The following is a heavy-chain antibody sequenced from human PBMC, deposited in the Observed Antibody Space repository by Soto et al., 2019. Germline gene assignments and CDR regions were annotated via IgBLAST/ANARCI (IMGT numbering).Heavy chain of an antibody. D-gene: IGHD3-10*01. CDR3: ARQRGYYFDY. V-gene: IGHV4-59*01. Sequence: SETLSLTCTVSGDSISTFYWSWIRQPPGKGLEWIGYIYYTGSTNYNPSLKSRVTMSVDTSKKQFSLKLTSVTAADTAVYYCARQRGYYFDYWGQGSLVTVSS. CDR2: IYYTGST. CDR1: GDSISTFY. J-gene: IGHJ4*02.